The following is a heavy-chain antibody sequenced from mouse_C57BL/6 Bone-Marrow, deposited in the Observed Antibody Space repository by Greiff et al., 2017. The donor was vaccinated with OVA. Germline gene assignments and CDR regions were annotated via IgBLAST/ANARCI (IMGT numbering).Heavy chain of an antibody. CDR3: TTDYYGSSYVPFAY. J-gene: IGHJ3*01. V-gene: IGHV14-4*01. Sequence: EVQLKESGAELVRPGASVKLSCTASGFNIKDDYMHWVKQRPEQGLEWIGWIDPENGDTEYASKFQGKATITADTSSNTAYLQLSSLTSEDTAVYYCTTDYYGSSYVPFAYWGQGTLVTVSA. CDR1: GFNIKDDY. CDR2: IDPENGDT. D-gene: IGHD1-1*01.